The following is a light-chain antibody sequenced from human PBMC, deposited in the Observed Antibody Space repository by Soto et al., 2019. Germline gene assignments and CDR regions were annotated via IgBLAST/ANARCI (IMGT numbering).Light chain of an antibody. J-gene: IGLJ2*01. V-gene: IGLV2-23*01. CDR2: EGS. CDR1: SSDVGSYKF. Sequence: QSALTQPASVSGSPGQSITISCTGTSSDVGSYKFVSWYQQHPGKAPKLMIYEGSKRPSGVSNRFPGSKSGNTASLTISGLQAEDEADYYCCSYAGSSTLVFGGGTKVTVL. CDR3: CSYAGSSTLV.